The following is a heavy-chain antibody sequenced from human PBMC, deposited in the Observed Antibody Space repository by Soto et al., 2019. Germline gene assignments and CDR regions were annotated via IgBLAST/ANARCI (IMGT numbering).Heavy chain of an antibody. V-gene: IGHV3-23*01. D-gene: IGHD3-3*01. CDR3: ARESRFLEWLSLNWFDP. J-gene: IGHJ5*02. CDR2: ISGSGDGDST. CDR1: GFTFSSYA. Sequence: GGSLRLCCTASGFTFSSYAMTWVRQAPGSGLEWVSAISGSGDGDSTYYADSVKGRFTISRDNSKNTLYLQMNSLRDEDTAVYYCARESRFLEWLSLNWFDPWGQGTLVTVS.